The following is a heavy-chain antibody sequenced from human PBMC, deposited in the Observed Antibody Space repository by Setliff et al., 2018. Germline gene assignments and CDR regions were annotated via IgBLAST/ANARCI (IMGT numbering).Heavy chain of an antibody. CDR3: ARDSGNSGMIDY. Sequence: PGGSLRLSCAASGFTFYSYAMSWVRQAPGKGLEWVSRISNSGGSTNYVDSVKGRFTISRDNSKNTLYLQLNSLRAEDTAVYYCARDSGNSGMIDYWGQGTPVTVSS. CDR2: ISNSGGST. CDR1: GFTFYSYA. J-gene: IGHJ4*02. D-gene: IGHD6-25*01. V-gene: IGHV3-23*01.